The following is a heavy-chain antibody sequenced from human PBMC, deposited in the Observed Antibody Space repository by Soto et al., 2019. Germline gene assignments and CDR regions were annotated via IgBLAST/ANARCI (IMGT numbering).Heavy chain of an antibody. J-gene: IGHJ5*01. D-gene: IGHD6-19*01. V-gene: IGHV4-4*07. CDR2: VFTNGGDSGST. Sequence: SETLSLTCTVSGDSITSYYWSWIRQPAGRGLEWIGRVFTNGGDSGSTNYNPSLNSRVTMSMDTSKSQFSLNLRSVTAADTAVYYCARRTVAGPYHWFDFWGQGTPVTVSS. CDR3: ARRTVAGPYHWFDF. CDR1: GDSITSYY.